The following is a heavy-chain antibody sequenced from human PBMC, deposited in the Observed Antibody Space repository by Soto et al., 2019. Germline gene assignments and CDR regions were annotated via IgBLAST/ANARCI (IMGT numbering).Heavy chain of an antibody. V-gene: IGHV2-26*01. D-gene: IGHD3-10*01. CDR2: IFSNDEK. J-gene: IGHJ4*02. Sequence: QVTLKESGPVLVKPTETLTLTCTVSGFSLSNARMGVSWIRQPPGKALEWLAHIFSNDEKSYSTSLKSRLTIPKDTSKSHMVPTMTNMDPVDTATYYCARINYYGSGMRGVFDYWGQGTLVTVSS. CDR1: GFSLSNARMG. CDR3: ARINYYGSGMRGVFDY.